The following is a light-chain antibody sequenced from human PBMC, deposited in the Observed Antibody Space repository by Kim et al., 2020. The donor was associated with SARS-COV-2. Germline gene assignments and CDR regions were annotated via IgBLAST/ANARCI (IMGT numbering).Light chain of an antibody. V-gene: IGLV2-14*04. CDR3: SSLTSSITYV. CDR1: SSDVGGYNH. J-gene: IGLJ1*01. Sequence: GQSIPVACTGTSSDVGGYNHVSWYQQHPGKAPKLMIYDVSKWPSGVSNRFSGSKSGNTASLTISWLQAEDEADYYCSSLTSSITYVFGTGTKVTVL. CDR2: DVS.